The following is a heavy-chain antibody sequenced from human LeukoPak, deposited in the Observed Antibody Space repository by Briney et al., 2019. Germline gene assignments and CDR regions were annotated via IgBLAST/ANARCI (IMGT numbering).Heavy chain of an antibody. Sequence: SETLSLTCTVSGGSISSYYWSWIRQPPRKGLEWIGYIYYSGSTNYNPSLKSRVTISVDTSKNQFSLKLSSVTAADTAVYYCARRMYYYDSSGYGGYWLDPWGQGTLVTVSS. CDR2: IYYSGST. J-gene: IGHJ5*02. CDR1: GGSISSYY. V-gene: IGHV4-59*08. CDR3: ARRMYYYDSSGYGGYWLDP. D-gene: IGHD3-22*01.